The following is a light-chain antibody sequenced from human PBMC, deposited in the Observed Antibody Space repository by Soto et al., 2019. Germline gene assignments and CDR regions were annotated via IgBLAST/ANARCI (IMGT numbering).Light chain of an antibody. V-gene: IGLV2-14*01. CDR3: SSHAISSALQV. CDR2: GVS. CDR1: ISDFVVYNY. J-gene: IGLJ1*01. Sequence: QSALTQPASVSGSPGQSITISCTGTISDFVVYNYVSWYQQHPGKAPKLMIYGVSNRPSGVSNRFSGSKSGNTASLTISGRQAEHAADYSPSSHAISSALQVFGTGTKLIVL.